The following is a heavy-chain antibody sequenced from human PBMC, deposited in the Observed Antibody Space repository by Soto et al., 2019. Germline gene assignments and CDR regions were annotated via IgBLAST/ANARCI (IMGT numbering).Heavy chain of an antibody. J-gene: IGHJ6*02. CDR3: ASPLRSGYSYGYDYYYGMDV. Sequence: KPSETLSLTCTVSGGPISSSSYYWGWIRQPPGKGLEWIGSIYYSGSTYYNPSLKSRVTISVDTSKNQFSLKLSSVTAADTAAYYCASPLRSGYSYGYDYYYGMDVWGRGTTVTVSS. V-gene: IGHV4-39*01. CDR2: IYYSGST. D-gene: IGHD5-18*01. CDR1: GGPISSSSYY.